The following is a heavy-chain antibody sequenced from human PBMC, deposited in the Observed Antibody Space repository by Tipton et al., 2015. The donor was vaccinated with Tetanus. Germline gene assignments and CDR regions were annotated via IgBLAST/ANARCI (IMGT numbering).Heavy chain of an antibody. CDR2: MYDSGLT. CDR3: ARIVRMGDFSFFDS. Sequence: SLRLSCEVSGFSISNYKMNWVRQPPGKGLEWVGEMYDSGLTNHNPSLKSRVTISIDKSKNHFSLELSSVTAADTAVYYCARIVRMGDFSFFDSWGLGTLVTVSS. J-gene: IGHJ4*02. D-gene: IGHD3-16*01. V-gene: IGHV4-4*02. CDR1: GFSISNYK.